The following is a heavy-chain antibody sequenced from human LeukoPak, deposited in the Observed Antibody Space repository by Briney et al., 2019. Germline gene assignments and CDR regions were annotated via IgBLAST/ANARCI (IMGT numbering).Heavy chain of an antibody. V-gene: IGHV1-46*01. Sequence: ASVKVSCKASGYTFTSYYMHWVRQAPGQGLEWMGIINPSGGSTSYAQKFQGRVTMTRDTSTSTVYMELSSLRSEDTAVYYCAGERIPPTLGGYGSGKSGAFDIWGQGTMVTVSS. CDR3: AGERIPPTLGGYGSGKSGAFDI. J-gene: IGHJ3*02. D-gene: IGHD3-10*01. CDR2: INPSGGST. CDR1: GYTFTSYY.